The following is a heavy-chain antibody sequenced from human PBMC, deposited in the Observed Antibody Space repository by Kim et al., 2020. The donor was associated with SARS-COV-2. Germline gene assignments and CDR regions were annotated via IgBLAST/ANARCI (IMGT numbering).Heavy chain of an antibody. Sequence: SETLSLTCTVSGGSISSSSYYWGWIRQPPGKGLEWIGSIYYSGSTYYNPSLKSRVTISVDTSKNQFSLKLSSVTAADTAVYYCARLGDGYSHWLFDYWGQGTLVTVSS. V-gene: IGHV4-39*01. J-gene: IGHJ4*02. CDR3: ARLGDGYSHWLFDY. CDR2: IYYSGST. D-gene: IGHD2-15*01. CDR1: GGSISSSSYY.